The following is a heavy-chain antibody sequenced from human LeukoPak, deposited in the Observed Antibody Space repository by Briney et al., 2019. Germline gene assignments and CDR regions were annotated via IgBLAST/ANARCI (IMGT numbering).Heavy chain of an antibody. J-gene: IGHJ3*02. V-gene: IGHV4-34*01. CDR3: ARGRGAFDI. CDR1: GGSFSGYY. Sequence: SETLSVTCAVYGGSFSGYYWSWIRQPPGKGLEWIGEINHSGSTNYNPSLKSRVTISVDTSKKQFSMKLSSVTAADTAVYYCARGRGAFDIWGQGTMVTVSS. CDR2: INHSGST. D-gene: IGHD3-10*01.